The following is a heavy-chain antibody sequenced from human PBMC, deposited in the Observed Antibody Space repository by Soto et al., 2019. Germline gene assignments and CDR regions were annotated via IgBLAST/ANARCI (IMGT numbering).Heavy chain of an antibody. CDR1: GFTFSSYG. CDR3: AKDSYYYGSGSNSY. Sequence: PGGSLRLSCAASGFTFSSYGMHWVRQAPGKGLEWVAVISYDGSNKYYADFVKGRFTISRDNSKNTLYLQMNSLRAEDTAVYYCAKDSYYYGSGSNSYWGQGTLVTVSS. V-gene: IGHV3-30*18. J-gene: IGHJ4*02. D-gene: IGHD3-10*01. CDR2: ISYDGSNK.